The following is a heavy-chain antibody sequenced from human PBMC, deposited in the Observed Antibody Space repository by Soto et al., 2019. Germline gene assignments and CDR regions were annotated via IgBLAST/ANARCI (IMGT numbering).Heavy chain of an antibody. CDR1: GDRFNTYW. CDR2: IYPGDSDT. V-gene: IGHV5-51*01. J-gene: IGHJ4*02. Sequence: PGESLKISCQGSGDRFNTYWIGWVRQMPGKGLEWMGIIYPGDSDTKYSPSFEGQVTISADKSINTVYLHWSSLRASDTAIYYCARGGHVVVVTAALDYWGQGTLVTVSS. CDR3: ARGGHVVVVTAALDY. D-gene: IGHD2-21*02.